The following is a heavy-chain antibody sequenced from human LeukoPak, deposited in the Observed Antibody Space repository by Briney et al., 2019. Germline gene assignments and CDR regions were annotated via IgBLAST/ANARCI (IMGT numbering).Heavy chain of an antibody. CDR3: ARFWLGVYGSGSTAIDF. D-gene: IGHD3-10*01. Sequence: GGSLRLSCAASGFTFSDYYMSWIRQAPGKGLEWVSYISSSDSTIYYADSVKGRFTISRDNAKNSLYLQMTSLRAEDTAIYYCARFWLGVYGSGSTAIDFWGQGTRVTVSS. J-gene: IGHJ4*02. CDR1: GFTFSDYY. V-gene: IGHV3-11*01. CDR2: ISSSDSTI.